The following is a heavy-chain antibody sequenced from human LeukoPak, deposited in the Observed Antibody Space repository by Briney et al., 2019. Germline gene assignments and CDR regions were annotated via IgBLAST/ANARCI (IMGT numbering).Heavy chain of an antibody. D-gene: IGHD3-22*01. Sequence: GGSLRLSCAASGFTFSSYSMNWVRQAPGKGLEWVSSISSSSSYIYYADSVKGRFTISRDNAKNSLYLQMNSLRAEDTAVYYCATTSSDHYYDSSGLGAFDIWGQGTMVTVSS. J-gene: IGHJ3*02. CDR1: GFTFSSYS. CDR2: ISSSSSYI. V-gene: IGHV3-21*01. CDR3: ATTSSDHYYDSSGLGAFDI.